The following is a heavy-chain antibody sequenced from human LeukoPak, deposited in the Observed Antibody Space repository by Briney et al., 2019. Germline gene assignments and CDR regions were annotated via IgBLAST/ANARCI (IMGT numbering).Heavy chain of an antibody. V-gene: IGHV3-23*01. CDR3: ARDQRIVPTYAYGMDV. J-gene: IGHJ6*02. Sequence: GGSLRLSCVGSGFTSIAYALTWARQAPGKGLEWVSGISGGGVTTYYADSVKGRFTISRDNSKNTLYLQMNSLRADDTAVYYCARDQRIVPTYAYGMDVWGQGTTVTVSS. CDR2: ISGGGVTT. CDR1: GFTSIAYA. D-gene: IGHD3-22*01.